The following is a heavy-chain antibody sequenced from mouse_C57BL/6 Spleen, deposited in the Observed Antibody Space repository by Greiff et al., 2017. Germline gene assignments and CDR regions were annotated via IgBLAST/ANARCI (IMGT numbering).Heavy chain of an antibody. V-gene: IGHV1-50*01. Sequence: QVQLQQPGAELVKPGASVKLSCKASGYTFTSYWMQWVKQRPGQGLEWIGELDPSDSYTNSNQKFKGKATLNVDTSSSTAYMQLSSLTSEDSAVYYCARSYYSNYYFDYWGQGTTLTVSS. CDR2: LDPSDSYT. CDR3: ARSYYSNYYFDY. J-gene: IGHJ2*01. D-gene: IGHD2-5*01. CDR1: GYTFTSYW.